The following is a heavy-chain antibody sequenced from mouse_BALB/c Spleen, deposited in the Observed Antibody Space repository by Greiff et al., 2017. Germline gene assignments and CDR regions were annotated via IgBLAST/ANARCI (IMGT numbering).Heavy chain of an antibody. CDR3: TRAPTFITTGMDY. J-gene: IGHJ4*01. Sequence: EVKLEESGGGLVQPGGSMKLSCVASGFTFCNYWMNWVRQSPEKGLEWVAEIRLKSNNYATHYAESVKGRFTISRDDSKSSVYLQMNNLRAEDTGIYYCTRAPTFITTGMDYWGQGTSVTVSS. CDR2: IRLKSNNYAT. V-gene: IGHV6-6*02. D-gene: IGHD1-1*01. CDR1: GFTFCNYW.